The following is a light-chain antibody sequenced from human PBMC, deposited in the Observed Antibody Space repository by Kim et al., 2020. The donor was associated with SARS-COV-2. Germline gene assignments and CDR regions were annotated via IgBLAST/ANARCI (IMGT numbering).Light chain of an antibody. Sequence: QSALTQPRSVSGSPGQSVTISCTGTSGDVGTYKYVSWYQQHPGKAPKLMSYDVTERPSGVPDRFSGSKSGNTASLTISGLQAEDVADYYCCSYAGSPWVFGGGTQLTFL. CDR3: CSYAGSPWV. CDR1: SGDVGTYKY. CDR2: DVT. V-gene: IGLV2-11*01. J-gene: IGLJ3*02.